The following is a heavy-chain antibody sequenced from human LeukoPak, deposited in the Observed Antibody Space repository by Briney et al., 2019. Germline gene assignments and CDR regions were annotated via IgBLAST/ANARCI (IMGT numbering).Heavy chain of an antibody. Sequence: SETLSLTCTVSGAPISTYYWTWIRQAPGKGLVCIGYMHHSGISNYNPSLERRVTMSVDPSKSHISLSLNSVTAAHTAVYYCATQNHAAYAYYFDLWGRGTRVMVSS. V-gene: IGHV4-59*01. J-gene: IGHJ4*02. CDR1: GAPISTYY. D-gene: IGHD3-16*01. CDR3: ATQNHAAYAYYFDL. CDR2: MHHSGIS.